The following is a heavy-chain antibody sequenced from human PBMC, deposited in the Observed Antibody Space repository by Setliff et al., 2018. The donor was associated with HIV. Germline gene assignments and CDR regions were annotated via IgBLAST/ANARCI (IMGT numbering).Heavy chain of an antibody. CDR2: IHIGGNT. CDR3: ATERWLYQNFDS. J-gene: IGHJ4*02. CDR1: GGSINSGIYY. Sequence: SETLSLTCTVSGGSINSGIYYWTWIRQPAGKGLEWLGRIHIGGNTNYNPSLKSRVAMSVDTSKNQFSLNLNSVTATDTAIYYCATERWLYQNFDSWGQGTQVTVSS. V-gene: IGHV4-61*02. D-gene: IGHD3-16*01.